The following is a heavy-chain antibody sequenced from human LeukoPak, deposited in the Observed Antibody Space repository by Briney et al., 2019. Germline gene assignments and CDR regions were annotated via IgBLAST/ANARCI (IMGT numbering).Heavy chain of an antibody. CDR1: GGSISSSNW. J-gene: IGHJ3*02. V-gene: IGHV4-4*02. D-gene: IGHD6-19*01. CDR3: ARGSSGWFTAFDI. Sequence: PSETLSLTCAVSGGSISSSNWWSWVRPPPGKGLEWIGEIYHSGSTNYKSSLKSRVTISVDTSKNQFSLKLTSVIAADTAFYYCARGSSGWFTAFDIGGEGTMDTVFS. CDR2: IYHSGST.